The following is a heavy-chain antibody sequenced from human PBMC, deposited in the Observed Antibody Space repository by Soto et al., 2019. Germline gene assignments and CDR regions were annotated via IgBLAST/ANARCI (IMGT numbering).Heavy chain of an antibody. D-gene: IGHD3-16*01. V-gene: IGHV4-59*08. CDR2: IYYSGST. CDR1: GGSISGHY. CDR3: ARGPYYDLIWNYYYMDV. J-gene: IGHJ6*03. Sequence: QVQLQESGPGLVKPSETLSLTCSVSGGSISGHYWSWVRQTPGKGLEWIGYIYYSGSTNYNPSLKSRVTISVDTSKNQISLRLTSVTAADTAVYYCARGPYYDLIWNYYYMDVWGKGTTVTVSS.